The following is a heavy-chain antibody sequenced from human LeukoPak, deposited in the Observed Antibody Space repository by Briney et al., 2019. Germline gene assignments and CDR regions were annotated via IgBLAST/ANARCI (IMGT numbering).Heavy chain of an antibody. J-gene: IGHJ6*02. CDR3: ATDYSNFYGMDV. V-gene: IGHV4-61*01. Sequence: SETLSLTCTVSGGSVSSGSYYWSWIRQPPGTGLEWIGYIYYSGSTNYNPSLESRVTISVDSSKDQFSLRLSSVTAADTAVYYCATDYSNFYGMDVWGQGTTVTVSS. CDR1: GGSVSSGSYY. CDR2: IYYSGST. D-gene: IGHD4-11*01.